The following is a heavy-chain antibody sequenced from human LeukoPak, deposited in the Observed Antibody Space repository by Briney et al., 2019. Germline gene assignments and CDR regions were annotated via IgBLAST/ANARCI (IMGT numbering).Heavy chain of an antibody. J-gene: IGHJ4*02. V-gene: IGHV3-11*05. Sequence: PGGSLRLSCAASGFTFSDYHMSWIRQAPGKGLEWVSYISSSSSYTNYADSVKGRFTISRDNAKNSLYLQMNSLRAEDTAVYYCARGGGAAADYWGQGTLVTVSS. CDR2: ISSSSSYT. D-gene: IGHD6-13*01. CDR3: ARGGGAAADY. CDR1: GFTFSDYH.